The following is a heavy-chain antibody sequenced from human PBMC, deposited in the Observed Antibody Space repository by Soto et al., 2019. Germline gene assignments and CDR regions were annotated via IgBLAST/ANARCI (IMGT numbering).Heavy chain of an antibody. CDR2: ISAYNGNT. D-gene: IGHD3-3*01. Sequence: ASVKVSCKASGYTFTSYGISWVRQAPGQGLEWMGLISAYNGNTNYAQKLQGRVTMTTDTSTSTAYMELRSLRSDDTAVYYCARARPLRFLEWLTPYYYYGMDVWG. J-gene: IGHJ6*02. V-gene: IGHV1-18*01. CDR3: ARARPLRFLEWLTPYYYYGMDV. CDR1: GYTFTSYG.